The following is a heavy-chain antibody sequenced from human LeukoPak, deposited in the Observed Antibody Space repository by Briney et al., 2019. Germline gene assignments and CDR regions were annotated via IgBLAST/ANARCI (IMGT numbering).Heavy chain of an antibody. Sequence: TGGSLRLSCEASGFTFSRNWMSWVRQAPGKGLEWVANIKQDGSEKYYVDSVKGRFTISRDNAKNSLYLQMNSLRAEDTAVYYCARDKYSSRGGVTAISDYWGQGTLVTVSS. CDR1: GFTFSRNW. J-gene: IGHJ4*02. V-gene: IGHV3-7*01. CDR3: ARDKYSSRGGVTAISDY. CDR2: IKQDGSEK. D-gene: IGHD2-21*02.